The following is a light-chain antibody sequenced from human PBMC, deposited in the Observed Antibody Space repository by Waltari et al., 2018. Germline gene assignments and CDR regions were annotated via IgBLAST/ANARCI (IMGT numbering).Light chain of an antibody. CDR3: SSDAVSNNFYD. CDR2: EVN. Sequence: QSALTQPPSASGSPGQSVTISCTGTGSGGSVSWYQQHPGKAPKLLIYEVNKRPSGFPARFSGSKSGNTASLTVSGLQAEDEGDYYCSSDAVSNNFYDFGTGTKVTVL. V-gene: IGLV2-8*01. CDR1: GSGGS. J-gene: IGLJ1*01.